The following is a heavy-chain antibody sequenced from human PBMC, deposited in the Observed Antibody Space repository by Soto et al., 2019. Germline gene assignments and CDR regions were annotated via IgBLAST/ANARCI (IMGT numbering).Heavy chain of an antibody. J-gene: IGHJ5*02. CDR2: IYYSGIT. CDR1: GGSISSYY. V-gene: IGHV4-59*01. CDR3: ARVPTIFGVVGKWFDG. D-gene: IGHD3-3*01. Sequence: SETLSLTGTVSGGSISSYYCSWIRQPPWKGLEWIGYIYYSGITNYNPSLKSRVTISVDTSKNQLSLKLSSVTAADTAVYYCARVPTIFGVVGKWFDGWGQGTLVTV.